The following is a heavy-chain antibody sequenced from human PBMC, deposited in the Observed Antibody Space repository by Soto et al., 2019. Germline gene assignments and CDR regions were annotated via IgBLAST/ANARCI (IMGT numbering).Heavy chain of an antibody. CDR1: GYSLTSYW. J-gene: IGHJ4*02. V-gene: IGHV5-51*01. D-gene: IGHD6-19*01. Sequence: PVESLTISCKGSGYSLTSYWIGWVRQMPGKGLEWMGIIYPGDSDTRYSPSFQGQVTISADKSISTAYLQWSSLKASDTAMYYCARQKLLRSSGWGLDYWGQGTLVTVSS. CDR3: ARQKLLRSSGWGLDY. CDR2: IYPGDSDT.